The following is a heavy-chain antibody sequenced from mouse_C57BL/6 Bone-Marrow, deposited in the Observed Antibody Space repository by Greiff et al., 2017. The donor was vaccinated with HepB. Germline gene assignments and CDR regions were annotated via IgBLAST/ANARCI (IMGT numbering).Heavy chain of an antibody. J-gene: IGHJ3*01. CDR2: IWGGGST. CDR1: GFSFTSYG. CDR3: ASRHYYGRRAWFAY. D-gene: IGHD1-1*01. Sequence: VHLVESGPGLVAPSQSLSITCTVSGFSFTSYGVDWVRQPPGKGLEWLGVIWGGGSTNYNSALMSRLSISKDNTKSQVFLIMNSLQTDDTAMYYCASRHYYGRRAWFAYWGQGTLVTVSA. V-gene: IGHV2-9*01.